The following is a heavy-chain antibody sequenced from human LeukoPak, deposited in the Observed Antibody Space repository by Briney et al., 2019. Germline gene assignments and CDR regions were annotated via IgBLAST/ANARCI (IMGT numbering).Heavy chain of an antibody. CDR1: GFTFSSYG. CDR3: AKDLESSSSDAFDI. Sequence: GGSLRLSCAASGFTFSSYGMHGVRQAPGKGLEWVAVIWYDGSIKYYADSVKGRFTIARDNSKNPLYLQMNSLRAEDTAVYYCAKDLESSSSDAFDIWGQGTMVTVSS. V-gene: IGHV3-33*06. J-gene: IGHJ3*02. CDR2: IWYDGSIK. D-gene: IGHD6-6*01.